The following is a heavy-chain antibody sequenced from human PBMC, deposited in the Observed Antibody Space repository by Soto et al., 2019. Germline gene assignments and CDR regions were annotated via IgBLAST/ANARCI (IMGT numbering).Heavy chain of an antibody. CDR1: GFTFSSYG. Sequence: QVQLVESGGGVVQPGRSLRLSCAASGFTFSSYGMHRVRQAPGKGLEWVAVISYDGSNKYYADSVKGRFTISRDNSKNTLYLQMNSLRAEDTAVYYCAKAIFRDYDSSGYYYYYYYGMDVWGQGTTVTVSS. CDR2: ISYDGSNK. V-gene: IGHV3-30*18. J-gene: IGHJ6*02. CDR3: AKAIFRDYDSSGYYYYYYYGMDV. D-gene: IGHD3-22*01.